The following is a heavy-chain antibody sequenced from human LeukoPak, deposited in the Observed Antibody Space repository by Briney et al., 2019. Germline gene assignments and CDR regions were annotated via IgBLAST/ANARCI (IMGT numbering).Heavy chain of an antibody. J-gene: IGHJ4*02. CDR2: ISTGGRTI. CDR3: ARSGYYFDY. V-gene: IGHV3-48*03. CDR1: GFTFSSYE. D-gene: IGHD6-13*01. Sequence: GGSLRLSCAASGFTFSSYEMNWVRQAPGKGLEWISYISTGGRTIYYADSVRGRFTISRDNAKNSLYLQMNSLRAEDTAVYFCARSGYYFDYWGQGTLSPSPQ.